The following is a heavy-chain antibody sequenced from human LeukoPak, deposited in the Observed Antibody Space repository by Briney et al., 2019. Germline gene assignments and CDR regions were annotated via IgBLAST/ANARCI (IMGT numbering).Heavy chain of an antibody. V-gene: IGHV4-31*03. Sequence: SETLSLTCTVSGGSISSGVYYWSWIRQHPGKGLEWIGYIHYSGSTYYNPSLKSRVTISVDTSRNQFSLKLSSVTAADTAVYYCARDPLGGFDPWGQGTLVTVSS. D-gene: IGHD3-3*01. CDR3: ARDPLGGFDP. J-gene: IGHJ5*02. CDR2: IHYSGST. CDR1: GGSISSGVYY.